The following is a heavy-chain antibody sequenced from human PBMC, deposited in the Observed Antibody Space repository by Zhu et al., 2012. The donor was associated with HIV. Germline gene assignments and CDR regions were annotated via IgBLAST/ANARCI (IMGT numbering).Heavy chain of an antibody. Sequence: QVQLQESGPGLVKPSETLSLTCSVSGGSTSSHYWSWIRQPPGEGLEWIGYVYYTGTTNYNPSLKSRVTISLDMSKNQFSLKLTSVTAADTAVYYCARLRDTSGYYYPFDYWAREPWSPSPQ. CDR2: VYYTGTT. D-gene: IGHD3-22*01. J-gene: IGHJ4*02. CDR3: ARLRDTSGYYYPFDY. CDR1: GGSTSSHY. V-gene: IGHV4-59*11.